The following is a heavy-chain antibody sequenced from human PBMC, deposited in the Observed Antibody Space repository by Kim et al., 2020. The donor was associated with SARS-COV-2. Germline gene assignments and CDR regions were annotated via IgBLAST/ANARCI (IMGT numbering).Heavy chain of an antibody. J-gene: IGHJ4*02. V-gene: IGHV4-31*02. D-gene: IGHD3-22*01. CDR3: ARERKYYYDSSGYYYDY. Sequence: RKSRVTISVDTSKNQFSLKLSSVTAADTVVYYCARERKYYYDSSGYYYDYWGQGTLVTVSS.